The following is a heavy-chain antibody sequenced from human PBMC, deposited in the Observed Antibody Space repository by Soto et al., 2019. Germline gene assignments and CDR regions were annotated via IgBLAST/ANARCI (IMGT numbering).Heavy chain of an antibody. V-gene: IGHV5-10-1*04. CDR2: IDPSDSYT. Sequence: GESLKISCKGSGYNFTSYWIYWVRQMPGKGLEWMGRIDPSDSYTNYSPSFQGQVTISADKSISTAYLQWSSLKASDTAMYYCARLSSGWPKNGMDVWGQGTTVTVSS. J-gene: IGHJ6*02. CDR1: GYNFTSYW. D-gene: IGHD6-19*01. CDR3: ARLSSGWPKNGMDV.